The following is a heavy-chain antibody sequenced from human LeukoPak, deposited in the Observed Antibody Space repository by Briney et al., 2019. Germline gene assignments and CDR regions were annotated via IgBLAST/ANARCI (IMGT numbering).Heavy chain of an antibody. V-gene: IGHV3-23*01. CDR2: ISGSGSST. CDR1: GCRFSSYN. Sequence: GGSLRLSCVDPGCRFSSYNMNWVRQAPGKGLEWLSIISGSGSSTFYADSVKGRFTISRDNSKNTLYLQLNSLRAEDTAVYFCAKFRKPMALLDAFDMWGQGTMVTVSS. CDR3: AKFRKPMALLDAFDM. J-gene: IGHJ3*02. D-gene: IGHD1-14*01.